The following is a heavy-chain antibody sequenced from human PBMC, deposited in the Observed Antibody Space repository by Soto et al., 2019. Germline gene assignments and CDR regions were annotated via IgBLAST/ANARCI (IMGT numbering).Heavy chain of an antibody. V-gene: IGHV3-30*03. D-gene: IGHD7-27*01. CDR1: GVTFRTYG. J-gene: IGHJ4*02. Sequence: QVHLVESGGGVVQPGRSLRLSCVVSGVTFRTYGIHWVRQAPGKGLEWVAVISYDGTNKFYADSVKGRFTISRDNSKSTLYLQVDSLRPEDAAVYYCARDPKTSGGQHWAFNYFDSWGQGTLVTVSS. CDR2: ISYDGTNK. CDR3: ARDPKTSGGQHWAFNYFDS.